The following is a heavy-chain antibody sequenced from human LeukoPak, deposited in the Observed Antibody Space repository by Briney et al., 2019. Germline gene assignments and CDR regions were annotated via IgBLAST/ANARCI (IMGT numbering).Heavy chain of an antibody. CDR3: ARDGGEYGSGSYYSY. CDR2: INPNSGGT. Sequence: APVKVSCKASGYTFTGYYMHWVRQAPGQGLEWMGWINPNSGGTNYAQKFQGRVTMTRDTSISTAYMELSRLRSDDTAVYYCARDGGEYGSGSYYSYWGQGTLVTVSS. J-gene: IGHJ4*02. CDR1: GYTFTGYY. V-gene: IGHV1-2*02. D-gene: IGHD3-10*01.